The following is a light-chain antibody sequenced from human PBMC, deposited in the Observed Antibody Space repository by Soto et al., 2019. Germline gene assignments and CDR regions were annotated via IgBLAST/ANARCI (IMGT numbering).Light chain of an antibody. Sequence: DIVLTQSPGTLSLSPGERATLSCRASQSVSSSFLAWYQQKPGQAPRLLIYGASSRATGIPDRFSGSGSGTDFTLTISRLGPEDFAVYYCQQYASSPLTFGGGTRVDIK. CDR1: QSVSSSF. J-gene: IGKJ4*01. V-gene: IGKV3-20*01. CDR3: QQYASSPLT. CDR2: GAS.